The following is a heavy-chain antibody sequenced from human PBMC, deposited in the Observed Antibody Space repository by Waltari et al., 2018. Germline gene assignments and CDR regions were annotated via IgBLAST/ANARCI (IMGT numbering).Heavy chain of an antibody. Sequence: QVQLVQSGAEVKKPGSSVTVSCKASGGTFSSYAISWVRQAPGQGLEWMGGIIPIFGTANYAQKFQGRVTITADESTSTAYMELSSLRSEDTAVYYCARGDRRYYPGGYYYGMDVWGQGTTVTVSS. CDR1: GGTFSSYA. CDR3: ARGDRRYYPGGYYYGMDV. V-gene: IGHV1-69*01. D-gene: IGHD1-26*01. J-gene: IGHJ6*02. CDR2: IIPIFGTA.